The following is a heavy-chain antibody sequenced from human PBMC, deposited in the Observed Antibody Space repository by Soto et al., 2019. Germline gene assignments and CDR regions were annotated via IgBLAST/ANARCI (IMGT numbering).Heavy chain of an antibody. Sequence: QVQLVQSGAEEKKPGASVRVSCTASGYTFSSNAIHWVRQAPGQRLEWMGWINPAYGNTKYSQKLQGRLTITRDTSASTAYMELLSLKSEDTAVYDCARIVYDSSGYNRYFDYWGQGTLVTVSS. J-gene: IGHJ4*02. V-gene: IGHV1-3*05. D-gene: IGHD3-22*01. CDR3: ARIVYDSSGYNRYFDY. CDR2: INPAYGNT. CDR1: GYTFSSNA.